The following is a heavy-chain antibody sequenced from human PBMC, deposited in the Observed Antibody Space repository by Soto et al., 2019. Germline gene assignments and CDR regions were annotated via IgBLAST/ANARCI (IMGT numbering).Heavy chain of an antibody. CDR2: IIPISGTA. D-gene: IGHD1-1*01. CDR1: GYILTELS. CDR3: ARDEPRGTGTTWSRTNYYFYGMDV. Sequence: GASVKVSCKVSGYILTELSMHWVRQAPGKGLEWMGGIIPISGTAHFAQKFQGRVTITADESTSTAYMELSSLTSEDTAVYYCARDEPRGTGTTWSRTNYYFYGMDVWGQGTTVTVSS. J-gene: IGHJ6*02. V-gene: IGHV1-69*13.